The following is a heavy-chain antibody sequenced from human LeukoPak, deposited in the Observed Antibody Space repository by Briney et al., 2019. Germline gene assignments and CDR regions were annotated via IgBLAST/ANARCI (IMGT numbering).Heavy chain of an antibody. J-gene: IGHJ4*02. CDR1: GGSISSYY. CDR2: IYYSRST. CDR3: ARGWRSPGIAVAGTDPSFDY. Sequence: SETLSLTCTVSGGSISSYYWSWIRQPPGKGLEWIGYIYYSRSTNYNPSLKSRVTISVDTSKNQFSLKLSSVTAADTAVYYCARGWRSPGIAVAGTDPSFDYWGQGTLVTVSS. V-gene: IGHV4-59*12. D-gene: IGHD6-19*01.